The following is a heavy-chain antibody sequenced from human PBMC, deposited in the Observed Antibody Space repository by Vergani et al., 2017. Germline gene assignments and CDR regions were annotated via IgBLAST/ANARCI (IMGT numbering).Heavy chain of an antibody. Sequence: EVQLLQSGGGVIQPGGSVRLSCAASGFTFSACPMTWVRQAPGKGREWVSAISARYPSTYYADSVKGRLPISRENSKNMLYLQMNSLSAEDTAVYYCARLSYDTSPYLQGGYDCWVQGTLVSVSS. CDR2: ISARYPST. CDR1: GFTFSACP. CDR3: ARLSYDTSPYLQGGYDC. J-gene: IGHJ4*02. D-gene: IGHD3-22*01. V-gene: IGHV3-23*01.